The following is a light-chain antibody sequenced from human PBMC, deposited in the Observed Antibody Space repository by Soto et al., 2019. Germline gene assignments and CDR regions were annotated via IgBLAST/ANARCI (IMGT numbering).Light chain of an antibody. CDR3: QQYGSSPSIT. Sequence: DILMTQSPDSLAVSLGERATINCKSSQSVLYSSNNKNYLAWYQQKPGQPPKLLIYWASTRESGVPDRFSGSGSGTDFTLTIDGLEPEDFAVYYCQQYGSSPSITFGQGTRLEIK. CDR2: WAS. J-gene: IGKJ5*01. CDR1: QSVLYSSNNKNY. V-gene: IGKV4-1*01.